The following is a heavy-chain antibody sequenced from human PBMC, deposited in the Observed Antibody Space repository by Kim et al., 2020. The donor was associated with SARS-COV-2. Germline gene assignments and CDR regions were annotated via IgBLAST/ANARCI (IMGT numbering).Heavy chain of an antibody. D-gene: IGHD3-10*01. V-gene: IGHV1-69*13. CDR2: IIPIFGTA. CDR3: AREATMVRGLVVSPNWFDP. CDR1: GGTFSSYA. Sequence: SVKVSCKASGGTFSSYAISWVRQAPGQGLEWMGGIIPIFGTANYAQKFQGRVTITADESTSTAYMELSSLRSEDTAVYYCAREATMVRGLVVSPNWFDPWGQGTLVTVSS. J-gene: IGHJ5*02.